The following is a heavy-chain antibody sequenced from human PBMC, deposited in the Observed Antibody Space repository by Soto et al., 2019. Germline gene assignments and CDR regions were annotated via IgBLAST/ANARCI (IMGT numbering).Heavy chain of an antibody. V-gene: IGHV3-23*01. CDR1: GFTFSSYA. Sequence: GGSLRLSCAASGFTFSSYAMSWVRQAPGKGLEWVSSISGSGGSTYYADSVKGRFTISRDNSKNAVYLQMNRLRAEDTAVYYCAKLGGSVITEIDYWGQGTLVTVSS. CDR3: AKLGGSVITEIDY. J-gene: IGHJ4*02. D-gene: IGHD3-22*01. CDR2: ISGSGGST.